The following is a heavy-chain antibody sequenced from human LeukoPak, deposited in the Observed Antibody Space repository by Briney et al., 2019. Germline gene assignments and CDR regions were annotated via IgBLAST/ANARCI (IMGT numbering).Heavy chain of an antibody. J-gene: IGHJ3*02. CDR2: ISAYNGNT. CDR1: GYTLTELS. Sequence: ASVKVSCKVSGYTLTELSMHWVRQAPGQGLEWMGWISAYNGNTNYAQKLQGRVTMTTDTSTSTAYMELRSLRSDDTAVYYCARDGPAPACGGDCIHAFDIWGQGTMVTVSS. CDR3: ARDGPAPACGGDCIHAFDI. V-gene: IGHV1-18*01. D-gene: IGHD2-21*02.